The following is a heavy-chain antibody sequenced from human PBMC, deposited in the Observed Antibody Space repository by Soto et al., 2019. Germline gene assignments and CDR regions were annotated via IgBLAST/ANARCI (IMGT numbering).Heavy chain of an antibody. CDR1: GFTFSSYS. CDR3: ARVVRYPARVDY. Sequence: EVQLVESGGGLVQPGGSLRLSCAASGFTFSSYSMNWVRQAPGKGLEWVSYISSSGSTIYYADSVKGRFTISRDNAKNSLYLQMNRLRAEDTSVYYCARVVRYPARVDYWGQGTLVTVSS. CDR2: ISSSGSTI. J-gene: IGHJ4*02. D-gene: IGHD3-9*01. V-gene: IGHV3-48*01.